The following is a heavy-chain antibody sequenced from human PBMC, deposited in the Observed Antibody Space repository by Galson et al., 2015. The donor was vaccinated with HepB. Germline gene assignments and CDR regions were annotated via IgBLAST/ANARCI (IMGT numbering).Heavy chain of an antibody. J-gene: IGHJ6*02. Sequence: PALVKPTQTLTLTCTFSGFSVSTSGVGVGWIRQPPGKALEWLALIYWDDDKHYSTSLKTRLTISKDTSKNQVVLTMTNMDPVDTATYYCARTEVVRDYYYGMDVWGQGTTVTVSS. CDR2: IYWDDDK. CDR1: GFSVSTSGVG. V-gene: IGHV2-70*01. CDR3: ARTEVVRDYYYGMDV. D-gene: IGHD3-22*01.